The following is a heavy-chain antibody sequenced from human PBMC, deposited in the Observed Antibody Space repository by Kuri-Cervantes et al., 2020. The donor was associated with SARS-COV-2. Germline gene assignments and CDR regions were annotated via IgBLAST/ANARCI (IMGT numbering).Heavy chain of an antibody. CDR2: ISGSGGST. Sequence: GESLKISCAASGFTFSSYWMSWVRQAPGKGLEWVSAISGSGGSTYYADSVKGRFTISRDNSKNTLYLQMNSLRAEDTAVYYCAKDWLPDDAFDIWGQGTMVTVSS. CDR3: AKDWLPDDAFDI. D-gene: IGHD6-19*01. V-gene: IGHV3-23*01. J-gene: IGHJ3*02. CDR1: GFTFSSYW.